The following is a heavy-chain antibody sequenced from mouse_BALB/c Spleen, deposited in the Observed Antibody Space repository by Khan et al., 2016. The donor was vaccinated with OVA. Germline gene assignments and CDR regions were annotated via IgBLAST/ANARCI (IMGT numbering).Heavy chain of an antibody. Sequence: VQLQQSGAELVRPGALVKLSCKASGFNINDSYMHWVKQRPEQGLEWIGWIDPENGETVYDPRFQGKASITSDTSSNTAYLQFSSLTSEDTAVYYCARPGDFSWFTYWGLGTLVTVSA. J-gene: IGHJ3*01. CDR3: ARPGDFSWFTY. CDR1: GFNINDSY. CDR2: IDPENGET. D-gene: IGHD2-13*01. V-gene: IGHV14-1*02.